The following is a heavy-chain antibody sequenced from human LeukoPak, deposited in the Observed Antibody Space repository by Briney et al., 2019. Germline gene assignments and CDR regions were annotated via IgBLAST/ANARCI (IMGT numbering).Heavy chain of an antibody. V-gene: IGHV4-59*01. CDR2: IYYSGNT. Sequence: SETLSLTCTVSGGSISSYYWSWIRQPPGKGLEWIGYIYYSGNTNYNPSLKSRVTISVDTSKNQFSLKLSSVTAADTAVYYCARDRGPPGYCSGGSCYSGRWFDPWGQGTLVTVSS. CDR3: ARDRGPPGYCSGGSCYSGRWFDP. J-gene: IGHJ5*02. CDR1: GGSISSYY. D-gene: IGHD2-15*01.